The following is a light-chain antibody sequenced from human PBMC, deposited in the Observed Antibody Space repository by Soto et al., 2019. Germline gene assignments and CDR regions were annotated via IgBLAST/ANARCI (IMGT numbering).Light chain of an antibody. CDR2: GAS. J-gene: IGKJ5*01. CDR3: QYYSSSLSIT. V-gene: IGKV3-20*01. Sequence: EIVLTQSPGILSLSPGERATLSCRASQSVRSTYLAWYQQKPVQAPRLLIHGASSRATGIPDRFSGSGSGTDFTLTISRLEPEDFAVYYCQYYSSSLSITFGQGTRLDIK. CDR1: QSVRSTY.